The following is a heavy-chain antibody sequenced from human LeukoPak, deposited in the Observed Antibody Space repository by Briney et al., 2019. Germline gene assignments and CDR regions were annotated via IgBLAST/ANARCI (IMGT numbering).Heavy chain of an antibody. Sequence: GGSLRLSCAASGFTFSNYGMHWVRQAPGKGLEWVAVISYDGSNKYYADSVKGRFTISRDNSKNTLYLQMNSLRAEDTAVYYCAIDIGGSNDYWGQGTLVAVSS. CDR1: GFTFSNYG. V-gene: IGHV3-30*03. CDR3: AIDIGGSNDY. CDR2: ISYDGSNK. J-gene: IGHJ4*02. D-gene: IGHD3-16*01.